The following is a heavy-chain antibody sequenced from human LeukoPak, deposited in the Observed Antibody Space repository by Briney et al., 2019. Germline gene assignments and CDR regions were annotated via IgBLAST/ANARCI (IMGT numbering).Heavy chain of an antibody. D-gene: IGHD3-16*01. CDR2: IIDNGDTT. CDR1: GFNFNRYA. V-gene: IGHV3-23*01. Sequence: GGSLRLSCAASGFNFNRYAMSWVRQAPGKGLEWVSGIIDNGDTTYHANSVKGRFTISRDNSRNTLYLQMHSLRAEDTAVYYCAKLGGQEIYNYYVGVWGKGTTVAVSS. J-gene: IGHJ6*03. CDR3: AKLGGQEIYNYYVGV.